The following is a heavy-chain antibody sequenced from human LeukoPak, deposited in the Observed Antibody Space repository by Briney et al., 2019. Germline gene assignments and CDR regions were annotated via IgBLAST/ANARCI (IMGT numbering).Heavy chain of an antibody. J-gene: IGHJ4*02. Sequence: ASVRVSCKTSGYTFSNFGINWVRQAPGQGLEWMGWINPNSGGTNYAQKFQGRVTMTRDTSISTAYMELSRLRSDDTAVYYCARGWIQLGPSGYWGQGTLVTVSS. D-gene: IGHD5-18*01. CDR2: INPNSGGT. V-gene: IGHV1-2*02. CDR3: ARGWIQLGPSGY. CDR1: GYTFSNFG.